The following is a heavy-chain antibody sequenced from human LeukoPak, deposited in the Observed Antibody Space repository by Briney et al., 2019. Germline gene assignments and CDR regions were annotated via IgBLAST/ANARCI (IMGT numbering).Heavy chain of an antibody. CDR1: GFTFSSSA. D-gene: IGHD2-15*01. Sequence: GGSLRLSCVASGFTFSSSAMSWVRQAPGKGLEWVSAISNNGGYTYYADSVQGRLTISRDNSKSTLCLQMNSLRAEDTAVYYCAKQLGYCSDGSCYFPYWGQGTLVTVSS. V-gene: IGHV3-23*01. CDR3: AKQLGYCSDGSCYFPY. CDR2: ISNNGGYT. J-gene: IGHJ4*02.